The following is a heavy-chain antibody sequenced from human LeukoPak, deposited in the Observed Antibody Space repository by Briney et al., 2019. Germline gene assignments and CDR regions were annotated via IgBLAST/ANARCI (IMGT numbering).Heavy chain of an antibody. V-gene: IGHV3-74*01. D-gene: IGHD2-8*01. CDR1: GFTFGGRL. Sequence: GGSLRLSCAVSGFTFGGRLMHWVRQAPGKGLVWVALIKDDGSTTNYADSVKGRFTASRDDAKNTVYLQMSSLRAEDTAVYYCHPLAFVTNWGQGTLVSVSS. CDR2: IKDDGSTT. J-gene: IGHJ4*02. CDR3: HPLAFVTN.